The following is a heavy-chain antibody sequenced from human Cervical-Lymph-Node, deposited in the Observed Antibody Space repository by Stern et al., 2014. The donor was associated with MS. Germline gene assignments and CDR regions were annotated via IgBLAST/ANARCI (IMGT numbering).Heavy chain of an antibody. D-gene: IGHD3-16*02. CDR3: ASPYYDYVWGSYRYTGFDY. V-gene: IGHV4-39*01. CDR1: GGSISSSSYY. J-gene: IGHJ4*02. Sequence: QLQLQESGPGLVKPSETLSLTCTVSGGSISSSSYYWGWIRQPPGKGLEWIGSIYSGSTYYNPSLKSRVTISVDTSKNQFSLQLSSVTAADTAVYYCASPYYDYVWGSYRYTGFDYWGQGTLVTVSS. CDR2: IYSGST.